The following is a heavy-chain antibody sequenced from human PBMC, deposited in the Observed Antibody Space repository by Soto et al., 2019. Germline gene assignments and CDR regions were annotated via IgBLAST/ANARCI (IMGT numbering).Heavy chain of an antibody. J-gene: IGHJ2*01. CDR2: IIPIFRST. Sequence: QVQLVQSGAEVKKPGSSVKVSCKASGGTFNSYALTWVRQAPGHGLEWMGGIIPIFRSTNSAQKSQGRVAIAANRSTSTAYMELSSLGSDDTAVYYCARVPHPPYGGGWRSLYWYFDLWGRGTLVTVAS. CDR3: ARVPHPPYGGGWRSLYWYFDL. D-gene: IGHD2-15*01. CDR1: GGTFNSYA. V-gene: IGHV1-69*06.